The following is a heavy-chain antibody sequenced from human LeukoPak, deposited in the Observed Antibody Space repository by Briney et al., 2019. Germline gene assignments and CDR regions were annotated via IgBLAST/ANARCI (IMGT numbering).Heavy chain of an antibody. J-gene: IGHJ6*03. CDR3: ASGRYYDFWSGYYNYYYYYMDV. CDR2: IIPIFGTA. D-gene: IGHD3-3*01. V-gene: IGHV1-69*01. CDR1: GGTFSSYA. Sequence: SVKVSCKASGGTFSSYAISWVRQAPGQGLEWMGGIIPIFGTANYAQKFQGRVTITADESTSTAYMELSSLRSEDTAVYYCASGRYYDFWSGYYNYYYYYMDVWGKGTTVTVSS.